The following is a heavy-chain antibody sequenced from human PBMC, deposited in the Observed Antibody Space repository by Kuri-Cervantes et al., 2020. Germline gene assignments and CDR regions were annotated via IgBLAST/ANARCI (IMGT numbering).Heavy chain of an antibody. Sequence: ESLKISCTVSGGSISSYYWSWIRQPPGKGVEWIGYIYYSGGTNYNPSLKSRVTISVDKSKNQFSLKLSSVTAADTAMYYCARLKLLPIYYYYYGMGVWGQGTTVTVSS. CDR2: IYYSGGT. D-gene: IGHD2-15*01. V-gene: IGHV4-59*12. J-gene: IGHJ6*02. CDR3: ARLKLLPIYYYYYGMGV. CDR1: GGSISSYY.